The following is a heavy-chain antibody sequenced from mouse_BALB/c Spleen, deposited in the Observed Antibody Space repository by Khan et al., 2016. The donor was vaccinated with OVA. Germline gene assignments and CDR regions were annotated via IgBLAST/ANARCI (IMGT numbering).Heavy chain of an antibody. V-gene: IGHV3-2*02. D-gene: IGHD2-1*01. J-gene: IGHJ1*01. CDR1: GYSITSDYA. Sequence: EVQLQESGPGLVKPSQSLSLTCTVTGYSITSDYAWNWIRQFPGNKLEWMGYISYSGSTNYNPPLKSRISITRDTSRNQFFLQLNSVTTEDTATYYCARRAYYGNWYFDVGGAGTTVTVSS. CDR3: ARRAYYGNWYFDV. CDR2: ISYSGST.